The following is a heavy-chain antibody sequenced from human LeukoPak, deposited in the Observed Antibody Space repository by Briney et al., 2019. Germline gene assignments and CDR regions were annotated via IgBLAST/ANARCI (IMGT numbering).Heavy chain of an antibody. J-gene: IGHJ4*02. CDR3: ARVSRYCSSTSCYLL. CDR2: ISSSGSTI. V-gene: IGHV3-11*04. CDR1: GFTFSDYY. D-gene: IGHD2-2*01. Sequence: GGSLRLSCAASGFTFSDYYMSWIRQAPGKGLEWVSYISSSGSTIYYADSVKGRFTISRDNAKNTLYLQTNSLRAEDTAVYYCARVSRYCSSTSCYLLWGQGTLVTVSS.